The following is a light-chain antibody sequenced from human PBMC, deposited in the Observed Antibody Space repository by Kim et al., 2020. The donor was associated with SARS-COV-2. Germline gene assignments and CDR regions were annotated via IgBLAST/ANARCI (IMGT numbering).Light chain of an antibody. V-gene: IGLV3-1*01. CDR3: QAWDRSTAV. J-gene: IGLJ2*01. CDR1: KLGDKY. Sequence: VAPGQTANITCSGDKLGDKYAFWYQQKPGQSPVLVIYQDNKRPSGIPERFSGSNSANTATLTISGTQAMDEADYYCQAWDRSTAVFGGGTQLTVL. CDR2: QDN.